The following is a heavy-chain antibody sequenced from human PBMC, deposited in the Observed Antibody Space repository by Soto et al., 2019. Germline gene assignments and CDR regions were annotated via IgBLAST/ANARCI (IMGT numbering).Heavy chain of an antibody. CDR1: GGSISSGNYY. D-gene: IGHD2-15*01. V-gene: IGHV4-31*03. CDR3: ARGGSGDIVVVAAIDY. Sequence: QVQLQESGPGLVKPSQTLSLTCTVSGGSISSGNYYWSWIRQHPGKGLEWIGYIFDRGSTYYNPSLHSRVTISVDTSKNQFSLKLSSVTAADTAVYYCARGGSGDIVVVAAIDYWGQGTLVTVSS. J-gene: IGHJ4*02. CDR2: IFDRGST.